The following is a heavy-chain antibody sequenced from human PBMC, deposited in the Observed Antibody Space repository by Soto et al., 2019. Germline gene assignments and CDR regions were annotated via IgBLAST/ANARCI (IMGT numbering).Heavy chain of an antibody. D-gene: IGHD1-20*01. CDR2: ISGSGDST. J-gene: IGHJ4*02. CDR3: AKERYNCNTGCLDS. Sequence: EVQLLESGGGVVQPGGSLRLSCAASGLTFRNFAMSWVRQAPGKGLEWVSSISGSGDSTSYADSVMGRFTISRDNSKNTLFLQMISLRAEDTGIYYCAKERYNCNTGCLDSWGQGALVTVSS. V-gene: IGHV3-23*01. CDR1: GLTFRNFA.